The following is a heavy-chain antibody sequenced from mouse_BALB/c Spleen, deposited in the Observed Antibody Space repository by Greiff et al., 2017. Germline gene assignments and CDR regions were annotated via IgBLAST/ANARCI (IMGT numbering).Heavy chain of an antibody. Sequence: EVQLVESGGDLVKPGGSLKLSCAASGFTFSSYGMSWVRQTPDKRLEWVATISSGGSYTYYPDSVKGRFTISRDNAKNTLYLQMSSLKSEDTAMYYCARRENGNLDYWGQGTTLTVSS. D-gene: IGHD2-1*01. V-gene: IGHV5-6*01. CDR1: GFTFSSYG. J-gene: IGHJ2*01. CDR2: ISSGGSYT. CDR3: ARRENGNLDY.